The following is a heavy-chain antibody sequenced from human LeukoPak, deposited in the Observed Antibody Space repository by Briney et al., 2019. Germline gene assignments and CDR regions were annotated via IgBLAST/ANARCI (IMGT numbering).Heavy chain of an antibody. J-gene: IGHJ4*02. D-gene: IGHD3-10*01. Sequence: GGSLRLSCAASGFTFSSFGMNWVRQAPGKGLEWVSYISDSSSLTYYADSVKGRFTISRDNAKNSLSLQLNSLRDEDTAVYFCAKPYYYGSRSYMDYWGQGTLVTVSS. V-gene: IGHV3-48*02. CDR2: ISDSSSLT. CDR1: GFTFSSFG. CDR3: AKPYYYGSRSYMDY.